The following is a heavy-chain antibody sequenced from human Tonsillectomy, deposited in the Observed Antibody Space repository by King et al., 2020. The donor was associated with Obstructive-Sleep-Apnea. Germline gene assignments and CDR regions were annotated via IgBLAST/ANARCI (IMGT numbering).Heavy chain of an antibody. CDR3: ARDRSGYSYGYLVY. V-gene: IGHV4-39*07. D-gene: IGHD5-18*01. CDR2: FYHSGNT. Sequence: QLQESGPGLVKPSETLSLTCTVSGDSISSSSYYWGWIRQPPGKGLEWIGSFYHSGNTYYNPSLKSRVTISVDTSKNQFSLKLSSVTAADTAVYYCARDRSGYSYGYLVYWGQGTLVTVSS. J-gene: IGHJ4*02. CDR1: GDSISSSSYY.